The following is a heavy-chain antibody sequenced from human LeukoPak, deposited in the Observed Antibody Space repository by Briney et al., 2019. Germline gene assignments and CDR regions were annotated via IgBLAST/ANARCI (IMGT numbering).Heavy chain of an antibody. J-gene: IGHJ4*02. CDR2: MNSDGSAT. Sequence: GGSLRLSCAASGFSFSNYWMHWVRHAPRKGLVWVTRMNSDGSATYYADSVQGRFTISRDNAKNTLYLQMNSLRAEDTAMYFCAKGPNYFDSWGQGTLVTVSS. V-gene: IGHV3-74*01. CDR3: AKGPNYFDS. CDR1: GFSFSNYW.